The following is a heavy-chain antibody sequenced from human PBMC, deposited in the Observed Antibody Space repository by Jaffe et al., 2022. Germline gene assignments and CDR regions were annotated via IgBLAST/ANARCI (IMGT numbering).Heavy chain of an antibody. V-gene: IGHV3-23*01. J-gene: IGHJ3*01. CDR3: AKDESFYGSGIKSDGFDV. Sequence: EVQLLESGGGLVQPGGSLRLSCAASAFPFSSYAMSWVRQVPGKGLEWVSTISGSGVYTFSSDSVTGRFTISRDNSKNTLFLQMNGLRAEDTAVYYCAKDESFYGSGIKSDGFDVWGQGTMVTVSP. CDR1: AFPFSSYA. CDR2: ISGSGVYT. D-gene: IGHD3-10*01.